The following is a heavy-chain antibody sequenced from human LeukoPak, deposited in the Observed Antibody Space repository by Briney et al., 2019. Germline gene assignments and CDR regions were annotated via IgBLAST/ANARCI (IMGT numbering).Heavy chain of an antibody. CDR1: GSGLSNYW. J-gene: IGHJ4*02. D-gene: IGHD4-11*01. CDR3: ARDRGYSNFDY. V-gene: IGHV3-7*01. CDR2: MNEDGSEK. Sequence: PGGSLRLSWAAPGSGLSNYWRSWVPQAPGKGREGVANMNEDGSEKNYVDSVKGRFTISRDNAQDSLYLQMNSLRAEDTAVYYCARDRGYSNFDYWGQGTLLTVSS.